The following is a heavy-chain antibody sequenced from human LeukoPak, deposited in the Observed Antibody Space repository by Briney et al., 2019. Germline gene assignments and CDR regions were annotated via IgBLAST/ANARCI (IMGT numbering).Heavy chain of an antibody. J-gene: IGHJ4*02. Sequence: ASVKVSCKASGYIFTGYYMHWVRQAPGQGLEWMGWINPNSGGTNYAQKFQGRVTMTRDTSISTAYMELSRLRSDDTAVYYCARDSAMYSSGWSIDYWGQGTLVTVSS. D-gene: IGHD6-19*01. CDR2: INPNSGGT. CDR3: ARDSAMYSSGWSIDY. CDR1: GYIFTGYY. V-gene: IGHV1-2*02.